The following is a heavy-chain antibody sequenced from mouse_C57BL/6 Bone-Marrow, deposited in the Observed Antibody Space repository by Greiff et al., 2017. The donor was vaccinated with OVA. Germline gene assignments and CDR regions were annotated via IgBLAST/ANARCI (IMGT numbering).Heavy chain of an antibody. CDR3: ASLTVVDWYFDV. Sequence: QVQLQQPGAELVRPGSSVKLSCKASGYTFTSYWMHWVKQRPIQGLEWIGNIDPSDSETHYNQKFKDKATLTVDKSSSTAYMQLSSLTSEDSAVDYCASLTVVDWYFDVWGTGTTVTVSS. CDR2: IDPSDSET. D-gene: IGHD1-1*01. CDR1: GYTFTSYW. V-gene: IGHV1-52*01. J-gene: IGHJ1*03.